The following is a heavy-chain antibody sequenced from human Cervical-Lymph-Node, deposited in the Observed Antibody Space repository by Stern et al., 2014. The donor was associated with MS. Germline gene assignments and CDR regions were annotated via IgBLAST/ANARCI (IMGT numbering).Heavy chain of an antibody. J-gene: IGHJ4*02. V-gene: IGHV7-4-1*02. CDR1: GYTFTADA. D-gene: IGHD1-1*01. Sequence: VQLVQSGSELKKPGASVKVSCKASGYTFTADAINWVRQAPGQGLECMGWIDTNTGNPTYAQGFTGRFVFSLDTSVSTAYLHINNLKAEDTAFYYCARNPQLKTEATDDYWGQGTLVIVSS. CDR2: IDTNTGNP. CDR3: ARNPQLKTEATDDY.